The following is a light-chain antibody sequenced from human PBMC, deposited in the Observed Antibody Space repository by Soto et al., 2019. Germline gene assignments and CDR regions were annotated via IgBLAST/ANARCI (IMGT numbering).Light chain of an antibody. J-gene: IGLJ1*01. V-gene: IGLV2-14*01. CDR3: SSYTITSSPV. CDR2: AVT. CDR1: SSDVGGYDF. Sequence: QCALTQPASVSCPPGQSNTISCTGTSSDVGGYDFVSWYRQYRGQAPKIFIYAVTHRPSGVPDPFFCSKSGNTASQTISALQADDEADYYCSSYTITSSPVFGPGTEVTVL.